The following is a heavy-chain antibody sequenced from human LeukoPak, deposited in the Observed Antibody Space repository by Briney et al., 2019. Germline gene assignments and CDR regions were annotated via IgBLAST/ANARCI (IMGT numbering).Heavy chain of an antibody. Sequence: ASVKVSCKASGYTFTSYAMHWVRQAPGQRLEWMGWINAGNGNTKYSQKFQGRVTITRDTSASTAYMELSSLRSEDTAVYYCARSAKVLLWFGESELDYWGQGTLVTVSS. J-gene: IGHJ4*02. D-gene: IGHD3-10*01. CDR3: ARSAKVLLWFGESELDY. V-gene: IGHV1-3*01. CDR1: GYTFTSYA. CDR2: INAGNGNT.